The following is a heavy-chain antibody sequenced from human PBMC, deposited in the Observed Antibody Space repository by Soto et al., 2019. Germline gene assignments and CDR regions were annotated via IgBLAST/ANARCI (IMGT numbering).Heavy chain of an antibody. CDR2: SRDKAQGYST. CDR1: GFTLSDHY. J-gene: IGHJ6*02. Sequence: EVQLVESGGGLVQPGGSLRLSCAGSGFTLSDHYIDWVRQAPGKGLEWVGRSRDKAQGYSTAYAASVKGRFTTSRDESKNSVYLQMNSLKTEDTAVYYCARIKWGLDYYNGMDVWGQGTTVIVSS. D-gene: IGHD1-26*01. V-gene: IGHV3-72*01. CDR3: ARIKWGLDYYNGMDV.